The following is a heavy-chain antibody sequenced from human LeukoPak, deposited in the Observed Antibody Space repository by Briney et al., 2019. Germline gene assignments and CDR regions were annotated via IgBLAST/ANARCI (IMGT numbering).Heavy chain of an antibody. V-gene: IGHV4-59*08. D-gene: IGHD5-18*01. CDR2: IYYSGST. J-gene: IGHJ4*02. Sequence: SETLSLTCTVSGGSISSYYWSWIRQPPGKGLEWIGYIYYSGSTNYNPSLKSRVTISVDTSKNQFSLKLSSVTAADTAVYYCARVDTSMVIDYWGQGTLVTVSS. CDR1: GGSISSYY. CDR3: ARVDTSMVIDY.